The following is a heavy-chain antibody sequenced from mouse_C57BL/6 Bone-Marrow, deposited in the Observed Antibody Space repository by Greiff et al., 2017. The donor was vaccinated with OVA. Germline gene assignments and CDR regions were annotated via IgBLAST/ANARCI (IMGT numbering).Heavy chain of an antibody. CDR1: GYTFTDYY. CDR3: ARRMGNPAWFAY. Sequence: QVQLQQSGAELVKPGASVKISCKASGYTFTDYYINWVKQRPGQGLEWIGKIGPGSGSTYYNEKFKGKATLTVDTSSSTAYMELHSLTSEDSAVYFCARRMGNPAWFAYWGQGTLVTVSA. J-gene: IGHJ3*01. V-gene: IGHV1-77*01. D-gene: IGHD2-1*01. CDR2: IGPGSGST.